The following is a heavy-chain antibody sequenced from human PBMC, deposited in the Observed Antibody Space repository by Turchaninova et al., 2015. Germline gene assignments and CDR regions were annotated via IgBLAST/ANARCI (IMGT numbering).Heavy chain of an antibody. CDR2: IRTGNGDT. V-gene: IGHV1-3*04. Sequence: VQLVQSGAGVKQPGAPVKVSCKGSGYSFSNYAMHWVRQAPGQRPEYMGWIRTGNGDTKYSQRVQDRVTMTRDTSASTVYMELSSLRTEDTAVYYCAPLDLGDYWGQGTLVTVSS. D-gene: IGHD7-27*01. J-gene: IGHJ4*02. CDR1: GYSFSNYA. CDR3: APLDLGDY.